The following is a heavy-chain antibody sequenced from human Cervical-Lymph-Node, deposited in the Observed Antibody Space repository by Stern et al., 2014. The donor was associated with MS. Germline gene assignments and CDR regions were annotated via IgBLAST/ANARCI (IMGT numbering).Heavy chain of an antibody. D-gene: IGHD2/OR15-2a*01. CDR3: ARAAYSTSSYNY. Sequence: QVQLVQSGAEVKKPGSSVKVSCKASGGTFSNHVISWVRQAPGQGLEWMGGTIPIFGKAIYAQKFQGRVTITADDSTRAAYMELSSLRSEDTAVYYCARAAYSTSSYNYWGQGTLVTVSA. J-gene: IGHJ4*02. V-gene: IGHV1-69*01. CDR1: GGTFSNHV. CDR2: TIPIFGKA.